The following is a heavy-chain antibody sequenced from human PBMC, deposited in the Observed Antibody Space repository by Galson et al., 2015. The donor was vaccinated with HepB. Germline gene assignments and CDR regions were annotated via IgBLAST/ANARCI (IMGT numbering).Heavy chain of an antibody. V-gene: IGHV4-59*01. Sequence: QVQLLESGPGLVKPSETLSLTCSVSGGSISNFSWSWIRQPPGKGLEWIGYMYNSGSTKCSPSLKSRVYISVDASKNQFSLRLRSVTAADTAVYYCARSRTAAPGDDGFDLWGQGTLVTVSS. J-gene: IGHJ3*01. D-gene: IGHD6-25*01. CDR2: MYNSGST. CDR1: GGSISNFS. CDR3: ARSRTAAPGDDGFDL.